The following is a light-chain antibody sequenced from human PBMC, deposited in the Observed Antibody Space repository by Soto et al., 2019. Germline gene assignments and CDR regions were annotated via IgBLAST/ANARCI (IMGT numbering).Light chain of an antibody. V-gene: IGLV2-14*01. Sequence: QSALTQPASVSGSPGQSITISCTGSGRDIGAYDYVSWYQQHPGKAPKLMIYEVSNRPSGVSNRFSGSKSGNTASLTISGLQAEDEADYYCSSYTSSSTLGVFGTGTKLTVL. CDR3: SSYTSSSTLGV. J-gene: IGLJ1*01. CDR2: EVS. CDR1: GRDIGAYDY.